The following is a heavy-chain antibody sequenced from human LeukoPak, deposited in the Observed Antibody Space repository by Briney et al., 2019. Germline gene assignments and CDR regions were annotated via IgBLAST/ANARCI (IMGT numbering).Heavy chain of an antibody. CDR3: ARAGVVGSGGSYINYYYYYMDV. CDR1: GGSISSHS. V-gene: IGHV4-59*11. J-gene: IGHJ6*03. D-gene: IGHD2-15*01. Sequence: SETLSLTCTVSGGSISSHSWNWIRQPPGKGLEWIAYIYDSGSTNYNPALKSRVTISVDTSKNQFSLKLSSVTAADTAVYYCARAGVVGSGGSYINYYYYYMDVWGKGTTVTISS. CDR2: IYDSGST.